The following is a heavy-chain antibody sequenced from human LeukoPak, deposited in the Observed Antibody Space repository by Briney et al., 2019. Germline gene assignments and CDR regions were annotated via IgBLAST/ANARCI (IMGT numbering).Heavy chain of an antibody. D-gene: IGHD6-13*01. V-gene: IGHV5-51*01. CDR1: EYSFSTHW. CDR2: IYPGDSDT. CDR3: ARRPTAAGDDAFDI. Sequence: GESLKISCMGSEYSFSTHWIGWVRQMPGKGLEWMGIIYPGDSDTRYSPSFQGQVTISSDKSISTAYLQWSSVKASDTAMYYCARRPTAAGDDAFDIWGEGTMVTVSS. J-gene: IGHJ3*02.